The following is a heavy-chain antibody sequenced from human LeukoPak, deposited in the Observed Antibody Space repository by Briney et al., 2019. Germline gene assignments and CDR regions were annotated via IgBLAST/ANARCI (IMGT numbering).Heavy chain of an antibody. CDR1: GDSISSSSYY. CDR3: ARLWDGYNFGGAYYFDY. D-gene: IGHD5-24*01. Sequence: SETLSLTCTVSGDSISSSSYYWVWLRQPPGKGLEWIATIHYTGSTYYNPSLKSRVTISVDTSKNQFSLKLSSVTAADTAMYYCARLWDGYNFGGAYYFDYWGQGTLVTVSS. CDR2: IHYTGST. V-gene: IGHV4-39*01. J-gene: IGHJ4*02.